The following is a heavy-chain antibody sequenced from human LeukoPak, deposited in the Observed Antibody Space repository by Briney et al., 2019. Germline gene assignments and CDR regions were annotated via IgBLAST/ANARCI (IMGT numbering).Heavy chain of an antibody. V-gene: IGHV1-2*02. J-gene: IGHJ3*02. CDR1: GYTLTGYY. CDR3: ARDYYGSGSKIPFDI. CDR2: INPNSGGT. Sequence: ASVKVSCKASGYTLTGYYMHWVRQAPGQGLEWMGWINPNSGGTNYAQKFQGRVTMTRDTSISTAYMELSRLRSDDTAVYYCARDYYGSGSKIPFDIWGQGTMVTVSS. D-gene: IGHD3-10*01.